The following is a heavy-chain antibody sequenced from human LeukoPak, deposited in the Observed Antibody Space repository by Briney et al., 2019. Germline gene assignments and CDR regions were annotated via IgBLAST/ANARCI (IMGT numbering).Heavy chain of an antibody. D-gene: IGHD1-26*01. Sequence: SVKVSCKASGGTFSSYAISWVRQAPGQGLEWMGRIIPIFGIANYAQKFQGRVTITADKSTSTAYMELSSLRSEDTAVYYCARDRALDLIVGAKSWFDLWGQGTLVTVSS. CDR1: GGTFSSYA. J-gene: IGHJ5*02. CDR3: ARDRALDLIVGAKSWFDL. V-gene: IGHV1-69*04. CDR2: IIPIFGIA.